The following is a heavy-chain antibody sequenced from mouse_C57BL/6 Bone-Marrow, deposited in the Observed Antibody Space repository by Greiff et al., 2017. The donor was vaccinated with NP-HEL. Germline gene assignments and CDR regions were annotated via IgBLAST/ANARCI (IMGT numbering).Heavy chain of an antibody. CDR3: ARSGAY. CDR1: GFTFSDYG. Sequence: EVQLVESGGGLVKPGGSLKLSYAASGFTFSDYGMHWVRQAPEKGLEWVAYISSGSSTIYYADTVKGRFTISRDNAKNTLFLQMTSLRSEDTAMYYCARSGAYWGQGTLVTVSA. CDR2: ISSGSSTI. J-gene: IGHJ3*01. V-gene: IGHV5-17*01.